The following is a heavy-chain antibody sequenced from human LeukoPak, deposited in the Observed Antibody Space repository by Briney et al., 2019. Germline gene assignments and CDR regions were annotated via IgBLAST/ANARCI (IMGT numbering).Heavy chain of an antibody. J-gene: IGHJ4*02. CDR2: ISAYNGNT. D-gene: IGHD6-13*01. CDR3: ARTISLIYSSSWSPRYYFDY. V-gene: IGHV1-18*01. Sequence: ASVKVSCKASGYTFTSYGISWVRQAPGQGLEWMGWISAYNGNTNYAQKLQGRVTMTTDTSTSTAYMELRSLRSDDTAVYYCARTISLIYSSSWSPRYYFDYWGQGTLVTVSS. CDR1: GYTFTSYG.